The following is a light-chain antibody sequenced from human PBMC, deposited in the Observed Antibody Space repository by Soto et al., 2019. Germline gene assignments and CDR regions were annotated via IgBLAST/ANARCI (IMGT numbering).Light chain of an antibody. J-gene: IGKJ4*01. CDR1: QSVSSN. CDR3: QQYGSSPLT. Sequence: EIVMTQSPATLSVSPGERATLSCRASQSVSSNLALYQQKPGQAPRLLIYGTSSRATGIPDRFSGSGSGSDFTLTISRLEPEDFAVYYCQQYGSSPLTFGGGTKVDIK. CDR2: GTS. V-gene: IGKV3-20*01.